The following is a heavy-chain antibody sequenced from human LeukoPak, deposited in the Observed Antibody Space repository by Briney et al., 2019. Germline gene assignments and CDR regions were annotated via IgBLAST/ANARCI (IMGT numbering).Heavy chain of an antibody. CDR3: ATSNIAVAAQYFDY. CDR1: GYTLTELS. CDR2: FDPEDGET. D-gene: IGHD6-19*01. J-gene: IGHJ4*02. Sequence: GASVKVSCKVSGYTLTELSMHWVRQAPGKGLEWMGGFDPEDGETIYAQKFQGRVTMTEDTSTDTAYMELSSLRSEDTAVYYCATSNIAVAAQYFDYWGQGTLVTVSS. V-gene: IGHV1-24*01.